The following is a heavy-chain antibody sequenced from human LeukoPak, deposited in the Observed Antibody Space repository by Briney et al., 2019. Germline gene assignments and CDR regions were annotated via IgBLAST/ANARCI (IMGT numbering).Heavy chain of an antibody. CDR2: ISSSGSPI. Sequence: GGSLRLSCATSGFTFSDYYMSWIRQAPGKGLEWVSYISSSGSPIYYADSVKGRFTISRDNAKNSLFLQMNSLRAEDTAVYYCARAKRNGFDIWGQGTMVTVSS. CDR1: GFTFSDYY. J-gene: IGHJ3*02. V-gene: IGHV3-11*04. CDR3: ARAKRNGFDI.